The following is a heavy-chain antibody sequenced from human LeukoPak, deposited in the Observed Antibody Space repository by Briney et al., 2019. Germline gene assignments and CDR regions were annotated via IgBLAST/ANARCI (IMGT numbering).Heavy chain of an antibody. V-gene: IGHV3-21*01. Sequence: GGSLRLSCAASGYTFIDFSVNWVRQAPGKGLEWVSSISVRSNYRYYADSVRGRFSISRDDARNSLYLQMNSLRAEDTAVYYWLRIRRNRDRSGFYYYYDYWGQGTLVTVSS. CDR1: GYTFIDFS. CDR2: ISVRSNYR. D-gene: IGHD3-22*01. CDR3: LRIRRNRDRSGFYYYYDY. J-gene: IGHJ4*02.